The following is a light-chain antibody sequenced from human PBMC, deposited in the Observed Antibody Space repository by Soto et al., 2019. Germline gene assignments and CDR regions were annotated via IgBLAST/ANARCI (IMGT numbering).Light chain of an antibody. CDR3: VLYYGGAHVV. CDR1: TGPVTTSHY. CDR2: STT. J-gene: IGLJ2*01. V-gene: IGLV7-43*01. Sequence: QTVVTQEPSLTVSPGGTVTLTCASSTGPVTTSHYPNWFQQKPGQPPRSLIYSTTNTHSWTPARFSGSHLGGKAALTLSGVLPEDEADYYCVLYYGGAHVVFGGGTKVTVL.